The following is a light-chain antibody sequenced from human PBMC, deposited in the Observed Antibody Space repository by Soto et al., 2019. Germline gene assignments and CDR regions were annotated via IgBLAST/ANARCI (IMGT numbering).Light chain of an antibody. Sequence: QSVLTQPPSASGTPGQRVAISCSGSSSNIGSNTITWYQQLPGTAPKLLIYSNDHRPSGVPGRFSGSKSGASASLAIIGLQSEDEADYHCAAWDDSLNGWVFGGGTKVTVL. V-gene: IGLV1-44*01. J-gene: IGLJ3*02. CDR1: SSNIGSNT. CDR3: AAWDDSLNGWV. CDR2: SND.